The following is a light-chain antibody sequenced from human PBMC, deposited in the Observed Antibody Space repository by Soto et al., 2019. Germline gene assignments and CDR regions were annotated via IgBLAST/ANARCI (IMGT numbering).Light chain of an antibody. V-gene: IGKV1-9*01. CDR2: GAS. Sequence: DIQLTPSPSFLSASVGDRVTITCRASQGISSYLAWYQQKPGKAPKLLIYGASTLQRGVSSRFSGSGSGTEFTLTISSLQPEDFATYYCQHLKSYPFTFGQGTRLEIK. CDR1: QGISSY. CDR3: QHLKSYPFT. J-gene: IGKJ5*01.